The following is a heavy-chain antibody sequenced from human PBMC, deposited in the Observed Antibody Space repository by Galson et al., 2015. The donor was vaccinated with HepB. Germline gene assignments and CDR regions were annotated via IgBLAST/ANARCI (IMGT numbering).Heavy chain of an antibody. V-gene: IGHV1-3*01. D-gene: IGHD2-15*01. CDR3: ARIEYCSGGSCPYYYYGMDV. Sequence: SVKVSCKASGYTFTSYAIHWVRQAPGQRLEWMGWINAGNGDTKYSQQFQGRVTITRDTSATTAYMELSSLTSEDTAVYYCARIEYCSGGSCPYYYYGMDVWGQGTTVTVSS. CDR2: INAGNGDT. J-gene: IGHJ6*02. CDR1: GYTFTSYA.